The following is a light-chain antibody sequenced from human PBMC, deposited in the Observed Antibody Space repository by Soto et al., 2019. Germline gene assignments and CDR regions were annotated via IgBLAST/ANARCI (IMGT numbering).Light chain of an antibody. CDR1: QIVSRSY. J-gene: IGKJ2*02. CDR2: DTS. Sequence: EVVLTQSPGTLSLSPGERATLSCRASQIVSRSYLAWYQHQPGQAPRLLIYDTSTRATGIPARFNGSGSGTDFTLHISRLEPEDFAIYYCHPSSTSQCTFGQGTKVEIK. CDR3: HPSSTSQCT. V-gene: IGKV3-20*01.